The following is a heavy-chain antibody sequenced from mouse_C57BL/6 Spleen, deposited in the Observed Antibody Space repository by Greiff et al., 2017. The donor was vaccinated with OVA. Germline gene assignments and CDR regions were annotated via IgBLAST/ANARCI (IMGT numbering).Heavy chain of an antibody. CDR3: ARKGYAMDY. CDR2: IDPSDSYT. J-gene: IGHJ4*01. V-gene: IGHV1-69*01. Sequence: VQLQQPGAELVMPGASVKLSCKASGYTFTSYWMHWVKQRPGQGLEWIGEIDPSDSYTNYNQKFKGKSTLTVDKSSSTAYMQLSSLTSEDSAVYYCARKGYAMDYWGQGTSVTVS. CDR1: GYTFTSYW.